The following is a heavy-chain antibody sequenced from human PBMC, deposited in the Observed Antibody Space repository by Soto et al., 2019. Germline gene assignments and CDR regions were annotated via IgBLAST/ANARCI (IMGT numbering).Heavy chain of an antibody. CDR3: ASHIQLHPHYYFDY. D-gene: IGHD5-18*01. CDR1: GGSISSGDYY. V-gene: IGHV4-30-4*01. Sequence: SETLSLTCTVSGGSISSGDYYWSWIRQPPGKGLEWIGYIYYSGGTYYNPSLKSRVTISVDTSKNQFSLKLSSVTAADTAVYYCASHIQLHPHYYFDYWGQGTLVTVSS. CDR2: IYYSGGT. J-gene: IGHJ4*02.